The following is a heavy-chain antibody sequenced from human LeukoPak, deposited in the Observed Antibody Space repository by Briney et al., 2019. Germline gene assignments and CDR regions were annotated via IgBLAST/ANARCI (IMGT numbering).Heavy chain of an antibody. J-gene: IGHJ6*03. Sequence: SETLSLTCTVSGGSISSYYWSWIRQPPGKGLEWIGYIYYSGSTNYNPSLKSRVTISVDTSKNQFSLKLSSVTAADTAVYYCASRVVPAATTMYHYYMDVWGKGTTVTVSS. CDR2: IYYSGST. CDR3: ASRVVPAATTMYHYYMDV. V-gene: IGHV4-59*01. D-gene: IGHD2-2*01. CDR1: GGSISSYY.